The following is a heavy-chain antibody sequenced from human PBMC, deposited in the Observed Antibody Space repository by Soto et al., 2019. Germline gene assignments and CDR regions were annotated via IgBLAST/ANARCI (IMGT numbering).Heavy chain of an antibody. CDR1: GYTFTSYY. CDR2: INPSGGST. Sequence: QVQLVQSGAEVKKPGASVKVSCKASGYTFTSYYMHWVRQAPGQGLEWMGIINPSGGSTSYAQKCRARVTMTSDTSRSTVYMELSSLRSEDTAVYYCAREIVVVVAAPPGGMDVWGQGTTVTVSS. D-gene: IGHD2-15*01. V-gene: IGHV1-46*01. J-gene: IGHJ6*02. CDR3: AREIVVVVAAPPGGMDV.